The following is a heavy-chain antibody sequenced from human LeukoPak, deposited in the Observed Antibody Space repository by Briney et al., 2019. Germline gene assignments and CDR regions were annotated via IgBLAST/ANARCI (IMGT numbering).Heavy chain of an antibody. Sequence: TLSLTCAVSGGSISSGGYSWSWIRQPPGKGLEWIGYIYHSGSTYYNPSLKSRVTISVDRSKNQFSLKLSSVTAADTAVYYCARGTYYYDSSAQGIAFDIWGQGTMVTVSS. CDR3: ARGTYYYDSSAQGIAFDI. J-gene: IGHJ3*02. CDR2: IYHSGST. CDR1: GGSISSGGYS. D-gene: IGHD3-22*01. V-gene: IGHV4-30-2*01.